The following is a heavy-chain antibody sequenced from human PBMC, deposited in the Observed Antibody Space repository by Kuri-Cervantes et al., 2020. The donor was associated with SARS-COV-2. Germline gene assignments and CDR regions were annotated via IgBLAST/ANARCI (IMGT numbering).Heavy chain of an antibody. CDR1: GFTFSSYA. CDR2: ISYDGSNK. Sequence: GESLKISCAASGFTFSSYAMHWVRQAPGKGLEWVAVISYDGSNKYYADSVKGRFTISRDNSKNTLYLQMNSLRAEDTAVYYCARGGRYCSSTSCYAHDYWGHGTLVTVSS. CDR3: ARGGRYCSSTSCYAHDY. V-gene: IGHV3-30*04. J-gene: IGHJ4*01. D-gene: IGHD2-2*01.